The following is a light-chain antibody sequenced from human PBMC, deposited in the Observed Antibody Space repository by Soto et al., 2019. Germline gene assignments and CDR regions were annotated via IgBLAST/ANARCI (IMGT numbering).Light chain of an antibody. CDR1: SSDVGGYNY. V-gene: IGLV2-11*01. Sequence: QSALTQPRSASGSPGQSITIFCTGTSSDVGGYNYVSWYQQHPAKAPKLIIFDVSKRPSGVPNRFSGSKSGNTASLTISGLRAEDEADYYCCSYVGRNTYVFGTGTKLTVL. CDR2: DVS. J-gene: IGLJ1*01. CDR3: CSYVGRNTYV.